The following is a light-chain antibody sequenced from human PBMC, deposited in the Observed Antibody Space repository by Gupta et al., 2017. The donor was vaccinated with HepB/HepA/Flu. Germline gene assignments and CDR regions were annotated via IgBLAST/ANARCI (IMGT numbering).Light chain of an antibody. CDR2: RDS. J-gene: IGLJ1*01. Sequence: SYELTQPLSVSVALGQAATITCGGNNIGSKNVHWYQQKPGQAPVLVIYRDSNRPSGIPERFSGSNSGNTATLTISRVQAGDEADYFCQVSDSSTEVFGTGTKVTVL. CDR3: QVSDSSTEV. V-gene: IGLV3-9*01. CDR1: NIGSKN.